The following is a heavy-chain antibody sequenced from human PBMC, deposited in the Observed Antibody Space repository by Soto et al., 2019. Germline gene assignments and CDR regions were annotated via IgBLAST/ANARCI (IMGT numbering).Heavy chain of an antibody. J-gene: IGHJ6*02. V-gene: IGHV3-21*01. CDR2: IRGFSPYT. Sequence: GGSLRLSCISSGFTFRSYTMNWVRQAPGKGLEWVSGIRGFSPYTFYAESVKGRFTISRDNAKNSLYLQMASLRDEDTGVYYCARDGGYCAHDYYYHAMDVWGQGTTVTVSS. CDR3: ARDGGYCAHDYYYHAMDV. CDR1: GFTFRSYT. D-gene: IGHD3-16*01.